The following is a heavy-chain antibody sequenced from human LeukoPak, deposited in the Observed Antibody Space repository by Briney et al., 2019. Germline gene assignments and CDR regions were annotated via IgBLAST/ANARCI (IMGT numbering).Heavy chain of an antibody. D-gene: IGHD2-15*01. CDR3: AREGLYCSGGSCYSGRRPYYFDY. CDR2: ISAYNGDT. CDR1: GYTFTSYG. Sequence: ASVKVSCKASGYTFTSYGISWVRQAPGQGLEWMGWISAYNGDTNYVQKLQGRVTMTTDTSTSTAYMELRSLRSDDTAVYYCAREGLYCSGGSCYSGRRPYYFDYWGQGTLVTVSS. V-gene: IGHV1-18*01. J-gene: IGHJ4*02.